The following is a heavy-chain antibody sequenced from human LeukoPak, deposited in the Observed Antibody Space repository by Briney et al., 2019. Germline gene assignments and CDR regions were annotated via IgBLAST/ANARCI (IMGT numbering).Heavy chain of an antibody. CDR2: IYYSGST. CDR3: ARLLDYGGNSVAFDI. V-gene: IGHV4-39*01. J-gene: IGHJ3*02. D-gene: IGHD4-23*01. CDR1: GGSISSSSYY. Sequence: SETLSLTCTVSGGSISSSSYYWRRIRQPPGKGVEWIGSIYYSGSTYYNPFLKSRVTISVDTSKNPFSLKLSSVTAADTAVYYCARLLDYGGNSVAFDIWGQGTMVTVSS.